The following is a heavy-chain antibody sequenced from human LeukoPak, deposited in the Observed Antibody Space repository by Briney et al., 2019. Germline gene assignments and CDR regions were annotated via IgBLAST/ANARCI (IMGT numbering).Heavy chain of an antibody. V-gene: IGHV4-34*01. D-gene: IGHD4-17*01. CDR2: INHSGYT. CDR3: TRMTTGHDY. Sequence: SETLSLTCAVSGVSFNDYYWSWVRQTPGKGLEWIGEINHSGYTNDSPSLKSRVTLSIDTSRKQFSLNLRSVTVADTGIYYCTRMTTGHDYWGQGTLITVSS. CDR1: GVSFNDYY. J-gene: IGHJ4*02.